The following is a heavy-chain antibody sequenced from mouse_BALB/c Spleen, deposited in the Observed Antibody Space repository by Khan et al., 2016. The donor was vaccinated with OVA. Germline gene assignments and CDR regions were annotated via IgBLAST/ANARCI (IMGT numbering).Heavy chain of an antibody. J-gene: IGHJ3*01. D-gene: IGHD2-14*01. CDR1: GYTFTSYT. CDR2: INPSNGYT. Sequence: QIQLVQSGAELARPGASVKMSCKASGYTFTSYTIHWIKKRPGQGLEWIGYINPSNGYTNYNKKFKEKATLTTDKSSTTAYLQLISRTSDDSAVYNCVRDGAYHRNDGWFAYWGQGTLVTVSA. CDR3: VRDGAYHRNDGWFAY. V-gene: IGHV1-4*01.